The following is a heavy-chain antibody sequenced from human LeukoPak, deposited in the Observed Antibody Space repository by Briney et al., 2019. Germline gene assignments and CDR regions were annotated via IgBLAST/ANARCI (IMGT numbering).Heavy chain of an antibody. CDR1: GFTFSSYA. Sequence: GGSLRLSCAASGFTFSSYAMSWVRQAPGQGLEWVSAISGSGGSTYYADSVKGRFTISRDNSKNTLYLQVNSLRAEDTAVYYCAKDPEIVVVITGWFDPWGQGTLVTVSS. CDR3: AKDPEIVVVITGWFDP. V-gene: IGHV3-23*01. CDR2: ISGSGGST. J-gene: IGHJ5*02. D-gene: IGHD3-22*01.